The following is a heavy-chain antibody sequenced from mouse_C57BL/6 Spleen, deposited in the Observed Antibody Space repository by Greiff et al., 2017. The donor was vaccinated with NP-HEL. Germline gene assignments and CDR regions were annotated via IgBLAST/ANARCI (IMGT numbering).Heavy chain of an antibody. CDR1: GYSITSGYY. V-gene: IGHV3-6*01. CDR2: ISYDGSN. J-gene: IGHJ3*01. Sequence: EVKLMESGPGLVKPSQSLSLTCSVTGYSITSGYYWNWIRQFPGNKLEWMGYISYDGSNNYNPSLKNRISITRDTSKNQFFLKLNSVTTEDTATYYCARDYYGSSPPFAYWGQGTLVTVSA. CDR3: ARDYYGSSPPFAY. D-gene: IGHD1-1*01.